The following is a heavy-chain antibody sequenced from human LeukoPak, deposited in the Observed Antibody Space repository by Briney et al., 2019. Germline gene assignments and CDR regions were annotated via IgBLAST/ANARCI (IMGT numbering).Heavy chain of an antibody. V-gene: IGHV4-38-2*02. CDR3: ARDGRYGDSFDY. J-gene: IGHJ4*02. CDR1: GGSLSGYY. D-gene: IGHD4-17*01. CDR2: IYHSGST. Sequence: SETLSLTCAVYGGSLSGYYWGWIRQPPGKGLEWIGSIYHSGSTYYNPSLKSRVTISVDTSKNQFSLKLSSVTAADTAVYYCARDGRYGDSFDYWGQGTLVTVSS.